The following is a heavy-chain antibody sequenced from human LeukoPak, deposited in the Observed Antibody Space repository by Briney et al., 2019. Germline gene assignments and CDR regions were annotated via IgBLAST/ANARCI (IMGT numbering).Heavy chain of an antibody. J-gene: IGHJ5*02. D-gene: IGHD5-24*01. CDR1: GDSVSSSPYY. V-gene: IGHV4-61*01. CDR2: TFSTST. Sequence: SEALSLTCSVSGDSVSSSPYYWGWIRQPPGKGLEWIGNTFSTSTLYNASLRSRVTILVDTSKNQFSLKLTSATAADTAIYYCARYKFHNYFDPWGQGTLVVVSS. CDR3: ARYKFHNYFDP.